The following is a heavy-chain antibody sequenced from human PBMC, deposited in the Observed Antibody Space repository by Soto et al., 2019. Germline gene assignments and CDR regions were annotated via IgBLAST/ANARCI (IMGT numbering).Heavy chain of an antibody. D-gene: IGHD3-9*01. CDR2: ISAYNGNT. CDR3: ARESDGLRYFDWFRNYGMDV. Sequence: QVQLVQSGAEVKKPGASVKVSCKASGYTFTSYGISWVRQAPGQGLEWMGSISAYNGNTNYAQKLQGRVTMTTDTSTSTAYMELRSLRSDDTAVYYCARESDGLRYFDWFRNYGMDVWGQGTTVTVSS. J-gene: IGHJ6*02. V-gene: IGHV1-18*01. CDR1: GYTFTSYG.